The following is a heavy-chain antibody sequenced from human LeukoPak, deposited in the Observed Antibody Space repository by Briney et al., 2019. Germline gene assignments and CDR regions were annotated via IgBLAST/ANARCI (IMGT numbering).Heavy chain of an antibody. CDR3: TGVSRSSWYDY. D-gene: IGHD6-13*01. V-gene: IGHV3-15*01. CDR2: IKSKTDGGTP. CDR1: GFTFSNAW. Sequence: GGSLRLSCAASGFTFSNAWMSWVRQAPGKGLEWVGRIKSKTDGGTPDSAAPVKGRFTISRDDSKNTLYLQMNSLKTEDTAVYYCTGVSRSSWYDYWGQGTLVTVSS. J-gene: IGHJ4*02.